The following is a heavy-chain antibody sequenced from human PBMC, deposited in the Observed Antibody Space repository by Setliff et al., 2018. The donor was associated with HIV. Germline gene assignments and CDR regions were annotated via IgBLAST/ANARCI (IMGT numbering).Heavy chain of an antibody. D-gene: IGHD2-2*02. J-gene: IGHJ5*02. CDR2: VDPEDGET. CDR1: GFIFGDYY. Sequence: GASVKVSCKGSGFIFGDYYMHWVQLAPGKGLEWMGRVDPEDGETRYAENFQGRLTITADTSTDTTYMELSSLRADDTAIYYCATDRVLPSAIRGGWLDPWGQGTLVTVSS. V-gene: IGHV1-69-2*01. CDR3: ATDRVLPSAIRGGWLDP.